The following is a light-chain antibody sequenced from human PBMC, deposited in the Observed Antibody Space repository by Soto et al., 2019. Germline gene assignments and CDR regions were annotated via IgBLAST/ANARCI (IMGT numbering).Light chain of an antibody. CDR1: SSDVGGQNY. J-gene: IGLJ1*01. CDR3: SSHACNNNHV. V-gene: IGLV2-8*01. CDR2: AVT. Sequence: QYVLTEPPSARGSLGQSVAISCTGTSSDVGGQNYVSWYQQHPGKAPKLIIYAVTERPSGVPDRFSGSKSGNTASLTVSGLQTEDEADYYCSSHACNNNHVFGTGTKVTVL.